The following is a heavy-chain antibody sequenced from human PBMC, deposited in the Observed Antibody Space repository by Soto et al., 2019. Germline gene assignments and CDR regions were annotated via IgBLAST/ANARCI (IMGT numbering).Heavy chain of an antibody. CDR1: GFTFSSYA. Sequence: GGSLRLSCAASGFTFSSYAMSWVRQAPGKGLEWVSAISGSGGSTYYADSVKGRFTISRDNSKNTLYLQMNSLRAEDTAVYYCAKLHLYYYYYYIDVWRKGTTVTVSS. V-gene: IGHV3-23*01. CDR2: ISGSGGST. CDR3: AKLHLYYYYYYIDV. J-gene: IGHJ6*03.